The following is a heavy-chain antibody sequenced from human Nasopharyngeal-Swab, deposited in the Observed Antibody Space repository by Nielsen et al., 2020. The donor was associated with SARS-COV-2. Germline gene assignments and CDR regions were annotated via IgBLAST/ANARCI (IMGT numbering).Heavy chain of an antibody. J-gene: IGHJ2*01. D-gene: IGHD3-10*01. CDR3: ARVGKDLVRGVESLNWYFDR. CDR1: GFTFSDYY. CDR2: ISSSSIYT. Sequence: GESLKISCAASGFTFSDYYMSWIRQAPGKGLEWVSYISSSSIYTNYAASVKGRFTISRDNAKNSLYLQMNSLRAEYTAVYYCARVGKDLVRGVESLNWYFDRWGRGTLVTVSS. V-gene: IGHV3-11*05.